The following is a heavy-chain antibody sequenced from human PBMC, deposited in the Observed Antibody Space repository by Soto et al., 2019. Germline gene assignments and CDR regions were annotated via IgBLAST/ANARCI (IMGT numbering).Heavy chain of an antibody. V-gene: IGHV1-46*01. CDR3: AREGVVIAVAGIPYQYYGMDV. CDR2: INPSGGRT. D-gene: IGHD6-19*01. CDR1: GYTFTNYY. J-gene: IGHJ6*02. Sequence: QVQLVQSGAEVKKPGASVKVSCKASGYTFTNYYMHWVRQAPGQGLEWMGVINPSGGRTTYAQKFQGRVTMTRDTSTSTVYMELSSLRSGDTAVYYCAREGVVIAVAGIPYQYYGMDVWGQGTTVTVSS.